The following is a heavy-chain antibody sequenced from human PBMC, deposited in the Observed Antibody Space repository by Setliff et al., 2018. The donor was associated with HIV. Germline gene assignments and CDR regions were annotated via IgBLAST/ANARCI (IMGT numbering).Heavy chain of an antibody. CDR1: GYSFTNYA. J-gene: IGHJ4*02. D-gene: IGHD3-3*01. CDR3: ATDLPDGRGGYYIGGC. V-gene: IGHV1-3*01. Sequence: ASVKVSCKASGYSFTNYAMHWVRQAPGQRLEWMGWINVGNDNTKYSQRLQDRVTMTTDTSTSTAYMELRSLRSDDTAVYYCATDLPDGRGGYYIGGCWGQGTLVTVSS. CDR2: INVGNDNT.